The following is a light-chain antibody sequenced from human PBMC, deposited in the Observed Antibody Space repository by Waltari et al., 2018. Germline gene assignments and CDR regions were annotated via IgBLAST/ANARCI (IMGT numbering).Light chain of an antibody. CDR1: SSDIGTYNF. CDR3: SSYTGSSTLWV. CDR2: DVS. V-gene: IGLV2-14*03. J-gene: IGLJ3*02. Sequence: QSALTQPASVSGSPGQSITISCTGTSSDIGTYNFVSWYQQHPGKAPKLMIYDVSYRPSGVSNRFPGSKSGNTASLTISGLQAEDEADYYCSSYTGSSTLWVFGGGTKLSVL.